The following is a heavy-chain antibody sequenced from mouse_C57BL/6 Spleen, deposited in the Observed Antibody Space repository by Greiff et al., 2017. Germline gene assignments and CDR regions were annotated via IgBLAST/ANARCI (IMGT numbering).Heavy chain of an antibody. CDR3: ARKGFDY. CDR2: LDPNSGGT. Sequence: QVQLHQPGAELVKPGASVEMSCKASGYTFTSYWLPWVKQRPGRGLGWIGRLDPNSGGTKYNVKFKSKATLTVDKPSSTAYMQLRSLTTEDSAVYYCARKGFDYWGQGTTLTVSS. V-gene: IGHV1-72*01. J-gene: IGHJ2*01. CDR1: GYTFTSYW.